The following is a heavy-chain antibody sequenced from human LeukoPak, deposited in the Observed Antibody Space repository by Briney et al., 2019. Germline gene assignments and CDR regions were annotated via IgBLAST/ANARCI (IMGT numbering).Heavy chain of an antibody. Sequence: SGGSLRLSCAASGFTFSSYAMSWVRQAPGKGLEWVSAISGSGGSTYYADSVKGRFTISRDNSKNTLYLQMNSLRAEDTAVYYCANTIAAAGTFWFDPWGQGTLVTVSS. CDR1: GFTFSSYA. D-gene: IGHD6-13*01. CDR2: ISGSGGST. V-gene: IGHV3-23*01. J-gene: IGHJ5*02. CDR3: ANTIAAAGTFWFDP.